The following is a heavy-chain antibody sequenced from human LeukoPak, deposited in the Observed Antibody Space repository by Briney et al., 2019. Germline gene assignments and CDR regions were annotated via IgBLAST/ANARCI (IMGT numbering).Heavy chain of an antibody. D-gene: IGHD3-22*01. V-gene: IGHV1-24*01. Sequence: ASVKVSCKVSGYTLTELSMHWVRQAPGKGLEWMGGFDPEDGETIYAQKFQGRVTMTEDTSTDTAYMELSSLRSEDTAVYYCATGYYYDSSGLNWFDPWGQGTLVTVS. CDR1: GYTLTELS. CDR3: ATGYYYDSSGLNWFDP. J-gene: IGHJ5*02. CDR2: FDPEDGET.